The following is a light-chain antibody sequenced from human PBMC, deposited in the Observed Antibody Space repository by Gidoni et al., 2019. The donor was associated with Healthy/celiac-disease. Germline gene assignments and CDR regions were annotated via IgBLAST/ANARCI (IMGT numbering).Light chain of an antibody. CDR2: GAS. CDR1: QSVSSSY. Sequence: EIVLTQSPGTLALSPGERATLSCRASQSVSSSYLAWYQQKPGQAPRLLIYGASSSATGIPDRFSGIGSGTDFTLTISRLEPEDFAVYYCQQYGSSPRLTFGGGTKVEIK. CDR3: QQYGSSPRLT. J-gene: IGKJ4*01. V-gene: IGKV3-20*01.